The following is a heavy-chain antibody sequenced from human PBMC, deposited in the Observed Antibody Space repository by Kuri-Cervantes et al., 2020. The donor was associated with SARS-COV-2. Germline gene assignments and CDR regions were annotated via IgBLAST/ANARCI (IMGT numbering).Heavy chain of an antibody. CDR1: GFVFSDFG. Sequence: GESLKISCATSGFVFSDFGMHWVRQAPGKGLEWVAHIWHDGTNNKYADSVRGRFTVSRDNSKNTLYLQMTSLTVEDTAVYYCARPTTFSNFFDYWGQGARVTVSS. J-gene: IGHJ4*02. V-gene: IGHV3-33*08. CDR2: IWHDGTNN. CDR3: ARPTTFSNFFDY. D-gene: IGHD2/OR15-2a*01.